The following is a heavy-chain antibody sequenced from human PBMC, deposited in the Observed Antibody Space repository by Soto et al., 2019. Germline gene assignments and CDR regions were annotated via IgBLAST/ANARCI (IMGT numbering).Heavy chain of an antibody. D-gene: IGHD3-3*01. Sequence: PSETLSLTCAVYGGSFSGYYWSWIRQPPGKGLEWIGEINHSGSTNYNPSLKSRVTISVDTSKNQFSLKLSSVTAADTAVYYCARGSAYYDFWSGYSSYYYYGMDVWGQGTKVTVYS. CDR3: ARGSAYYDFWSGYSSYYYYGMDV. CDR1: GGSFSGYY. J-gene: IGHJ6*02. V-gene: IGHV4-34*01. CDR2: INHSGST.